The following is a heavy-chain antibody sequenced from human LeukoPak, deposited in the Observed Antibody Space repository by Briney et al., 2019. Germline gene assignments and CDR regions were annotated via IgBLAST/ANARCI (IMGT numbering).Heavy chain of an antibody. CDR2: ISYDGSNK. Sequence: GGSLRLSCVASGFTFSSYGMHWVRQAPGKGLEWVAVISYDGSNKYYADSVKGRFTISRDNSKNTLYLQMNSLRAEDTAVYYCARDVTGTTPYFDYWGQGTLVTVSS. CDR3: ARDVTGTTPYFDY. J-gene: IGHJ4*02. CDR1: GFTFSSYG. V-gene: IGHV3-30*03. D-gene: IGHD1-1*01.